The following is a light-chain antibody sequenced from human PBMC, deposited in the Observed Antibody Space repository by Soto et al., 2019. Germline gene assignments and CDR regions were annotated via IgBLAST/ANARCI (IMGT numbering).Light chain of an antibody. V-gene: IGKV1-39*01. CDR1: QSVNTY. CDR3: QQSHSTPPVT. J-gene: IGKJ5*01. CDR2: AAS. Sequence: DIQLTQSPSSLSASVRDRVTITFRASQSVNTYLNWYQQKPGRAPKLLIYAASSLQSGVPSRFSGSGSGTDFTLTISSLQPEDFATYYCQQSHSTPPVTFGQGTRLEIK.